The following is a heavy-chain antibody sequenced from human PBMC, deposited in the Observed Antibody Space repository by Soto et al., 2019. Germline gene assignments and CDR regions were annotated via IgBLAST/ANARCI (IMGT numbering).Heavy chain of an antibody. J-gene: IGHJ6*02. V-gene: IGHV5-10-1*01. CDR1: GYSFTNYW. Sequence: GESLKISCKGSGYSFTNYWIAWVRQMPGKGLEWMARIDPSDSQTNYSPSFQGHVTISVDTSINTAYLQWSSLKASDTAMYYCTRLSMARYYYYGMDVWGQGTTVTVS. CDR2: IDPSDSQT. CDR3: TRLSMARYYYYGMDV. D-gene: IGHD5-12*01.